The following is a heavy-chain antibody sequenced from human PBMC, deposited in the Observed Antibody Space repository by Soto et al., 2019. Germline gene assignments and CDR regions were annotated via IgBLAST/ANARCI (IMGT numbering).Heavy chain of an antibody. CDR1: SGPDRSHN. Sequence: QVQLQQSGPRLVKPSETLSLTCTVSSGPDRSHNWGWIRQPPGRGLEWIGYVYYTGDTAYNPSLRSRVSISADTSTNDLSLTLSSVTAADTAVYYCVRQGIDYLHGLVDVWGQGTTVSGSS. V-gene: IGHV4-59*08. J-gene: IGHJ6*02. CDR2: VYYTGDT. CDR3: VRQGIDYLHGLVDV. D-gene: IGHD4-17*01.